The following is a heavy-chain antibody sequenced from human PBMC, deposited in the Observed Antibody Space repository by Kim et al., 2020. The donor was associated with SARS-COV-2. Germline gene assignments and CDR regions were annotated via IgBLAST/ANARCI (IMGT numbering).Heavy chain of an antibody. CDR1: GFTFTRSA. J-gene: IGHJ6*01. Sequence: SVKVSCKASGFTFTRSAMQWVRQARGQRLEWIGWIVVGSGNTNYAQKFQERDTITRDMSTSTAYMELSSLRSEDTAGYYCAADRSYYDSIGYHYYYGMD. V-gene: IGHV1-58*02. CDR3: AADRSYYDSIGYHYYYGMD. D-gene: IGHD3-22*01. CDR2: IVVGSGNT.